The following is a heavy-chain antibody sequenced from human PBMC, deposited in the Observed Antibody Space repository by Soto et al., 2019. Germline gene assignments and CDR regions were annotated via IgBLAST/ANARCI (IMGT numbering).Heavy chain of an antibody. CDR3: AKDMKLRESDHFDY. Sequence: GGSLRLSCAASGFTFDDYAMHWVRQAPGKGLEWVSGISWNSGSIGYADSVKGRFTISRDNAKNSLYLQMNSLRAEDTALYYCAKDMKLRESDHFDYWGQGTLVTVSS. J-gene: IGHJ4*02. V-gene: IGHV3-9*01. CDR1: GFTFDDYA. D-gene: IGHD2-15*01. CDR2: ISWNSGSI.